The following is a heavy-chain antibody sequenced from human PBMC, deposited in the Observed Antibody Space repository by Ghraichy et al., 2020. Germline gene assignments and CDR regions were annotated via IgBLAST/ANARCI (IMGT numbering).Heavy chain of an antibody. CDR3: ARGYCSGNSCSNYYYGLDV. CDR1: GGSISSSSYY. V-gene: IGHV4-39*01. CDR2: IYYSGST. J-gene: IGHJ6*02. D-gene: IGHD2-15*01. Sequence: SETLSLTCTVSGGSISSSSYYWGWIRQPPGKGLEWIGNIYYSGSTYYNPSLRSRVTISVDTSKNQFSLNLRSVTAADTAVYYCARGYCSGNSCSNYYYGLDVWGQGTTVTVSS.